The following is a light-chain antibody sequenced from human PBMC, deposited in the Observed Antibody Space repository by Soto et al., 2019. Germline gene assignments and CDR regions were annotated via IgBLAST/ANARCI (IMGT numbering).Light chain of an antibody. CDR3: QQSYSTPN. CDR1: QSISSY. Sequence: DIQMTQSPSSLSASVGDRVTITCRASQSISSYLNWYQQKPGKAPKLLIYAASSLQSGVPSRFSGSGSGTDFTLTISSLKPEDFATYDGQQSYSTPNFGQGTKLEIK. CDR2: AAS. J-gene: IGKJ2*01. V-gene: IGKV1-39*01.